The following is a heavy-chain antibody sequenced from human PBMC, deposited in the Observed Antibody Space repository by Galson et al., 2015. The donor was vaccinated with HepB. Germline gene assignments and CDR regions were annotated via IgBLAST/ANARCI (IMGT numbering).Heavy chain of an antibody. V-gene: IGHV1-69*13. Sequence: SVKVSCKASGGSFSSYGISWVRQAPGKGLEWMGGIIPMFRTANYAQRFQGRVTITADESTRTTYMELSSLSSEDTAVYYCARDGFSGNGRWGFYYYMDVWGKGTTVTVSS. CDR2: IIPMFRTA. D-gene: IGHD5-12*01. CDR3: ARDGFSGNGRWGFYYYMDV. CDR1: GGSFSSYG. J-gene: IGHJ6*03.